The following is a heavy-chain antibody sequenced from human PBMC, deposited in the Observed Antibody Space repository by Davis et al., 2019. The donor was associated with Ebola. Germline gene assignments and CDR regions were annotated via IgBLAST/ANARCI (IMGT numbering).Heavy chain of an antibody. CDR2: MNPNSGNT. D-gene: IGHD1-26*01. V-gene: IGHV1-8*01. CDR1: GGTFSSYA. J-gene: IGHJ4*02. Sequence: ASVKVSCKASGGTFSSYAISWVRQAPGQGLEWMGWMNPNSGNTGYAQKFQGRITMTRNTSINTAYMELNSLRSEDTAVYYCARRVGARSGFDYWGQGTLVTVSS. CDR3: ARRVGARSGFDY.